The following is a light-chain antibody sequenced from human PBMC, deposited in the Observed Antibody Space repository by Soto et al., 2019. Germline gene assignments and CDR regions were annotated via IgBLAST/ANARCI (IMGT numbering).Light chain of an antibody. CDR3: QQTYSDIS. CDR2: SAS. CDR1: QRVSHY. V-gene: IGKV1-39*01. J-gene: IGKJ4*01. Sequence: DVQMTQSPSSLSASVGDRVTITCRASQRVSHYLNWYQQKTGAAPRLLIYSASNLQSGVPSRFSGSGSGTDFTLTISGLQPEDFASYHCQQTYSDISFGGGTKVDIK.